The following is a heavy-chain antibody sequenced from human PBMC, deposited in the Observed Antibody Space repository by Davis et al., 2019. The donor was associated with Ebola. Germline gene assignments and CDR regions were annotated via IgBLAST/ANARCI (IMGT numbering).Heavy chain of an antibody. D-gene: IGHD4-11*01. V-gene: IGHV1-18*01. CDR3: ARARDYSIPYYYYGMDA. CDR1: GYTFTSYG. CDR2: ISAYNGNT. Sequence: ASVKVSCKASGYTFTSYGISWVRQAPGQGLEWMGWISAYNGNTNYAQKLQGRVTMTTDTSTSTAYMELRSLRSDDTAVYYCARARDYSIPYYYYGMDAWGQGTTVTVSS. J-gene: IGHJ6*02.